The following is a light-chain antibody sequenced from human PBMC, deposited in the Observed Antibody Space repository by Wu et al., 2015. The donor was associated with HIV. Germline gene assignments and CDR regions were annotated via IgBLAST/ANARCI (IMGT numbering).Light chain of an antibody. V-gene: IGKV3-20*01. CDR3: QQYNHWPLT. J-gene: IGKJ4*01. CDR2: GAS. Sequence: EIVLTQSPGTLSLSPGERATLSCRATQSVTNNYLAWFQQKPGQAPRLLIYGASTRATGIPDRFSGSGSGTDFTLTISRLEPEDSAVYFCQQYNHWPLTFGGGTKVEI. CDR1: QSVTNNY.